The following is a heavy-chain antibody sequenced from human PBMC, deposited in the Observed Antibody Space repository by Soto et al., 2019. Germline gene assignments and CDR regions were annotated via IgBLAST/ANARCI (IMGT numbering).Heavy chain of an antibody. J-gene: IGHJ4*02. CDR2: ISYDGSNK. V-gene: IGHV3-30-3*01. CDR1: GFTFSSYA. D-gene: IGHD2-21*01. Sequence: GGSLRLSCAASGFTFSSYAMHWVRQAPGKGLEWVAVISYDGSNKYYADSVKGRFTISRDNSKNTLYLQMNSLRAEDTAVYYCARDSRSLTVIQYYFDYWGQGTLVTVSS. CDR3: ARDSRSLTVIQYYFDY.